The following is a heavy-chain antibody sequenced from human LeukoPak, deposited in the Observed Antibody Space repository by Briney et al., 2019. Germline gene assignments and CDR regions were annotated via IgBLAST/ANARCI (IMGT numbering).Heavy chain of an antibody. V-gene: IGHV4-59*08. CDR3: ARHLAVAATGFDH. CDR1: GGSVSSYY. D-gene: IGHD2-15*01. CDR2: IYYIGST. J-gene: IGHJ4*02. Sequence: SETLSLTCTVSGGSVSSYYWSWIRLPPGKGLEWIGYIYYIGSTNYNPSLKSRVTISVDMSKNQFSLKLSSVTAADTAVYYCARHLAVAATGFDHWGQGALVTVSS.